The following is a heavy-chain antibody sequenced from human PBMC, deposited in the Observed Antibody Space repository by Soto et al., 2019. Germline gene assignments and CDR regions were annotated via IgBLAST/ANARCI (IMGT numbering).Heavy chain of an antibody. J-gene: IGHJ4*02. CDR2: INPDGSNT. V-gene: IGHV3-74*01. CDR3: AGGIWNDNAY. D-gene: IGHD1-1*01. Sequence: PGGSLRLSCAASGFTFSGNWMHWVRQAPGKGLLWVSRINPDGSNTDYADSVKGRFTISRDNAKNTLYLQMNSLRAEDTAVYYYAGGIWNDNAYWGQGTLVTVSS. CDR1: GFTFSGNW.